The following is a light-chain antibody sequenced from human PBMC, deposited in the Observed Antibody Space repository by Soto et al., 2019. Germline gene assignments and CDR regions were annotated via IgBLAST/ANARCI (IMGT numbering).Light chain of an antibody. J-gene: IGKJ1*01. CDR2: KAS. Sequence: DIQMTQSPSTLSASVGDRVTITCRASQSISSYLAWYQQRPGKAPKLLIYKASSLDSGVPSRFSGSGSGTEFTLTINSLQPDDFANYYCQQYNTYSTFGQGTKMEIK. CDR1: QSISSY. CDR3: QQYNTYST. V-gene: IGKV1-5*03.